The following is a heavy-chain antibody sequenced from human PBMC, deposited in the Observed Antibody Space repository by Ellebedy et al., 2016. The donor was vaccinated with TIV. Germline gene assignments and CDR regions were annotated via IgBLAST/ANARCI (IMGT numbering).Heavy chain of an antibody. Sequence: GGSLRLSCSSSSFTVSYNYLPFFLPSPGKGPSWFSGIYTDDSTYYADSVKGRFTIFRDNSKNTLYLQVKSLRTEDTAVYYCARASFFDVDLSGWYFDLWGRGTLVTVSS. CDR3: ARASFFDVDLSGWYFDL. D-gene: IGHD3-16*02. CDR1: SFTVSYNY. J-gene: IGHJ2*01. CDR2: IYTDDST. V-gene: IGHV3-66*01.